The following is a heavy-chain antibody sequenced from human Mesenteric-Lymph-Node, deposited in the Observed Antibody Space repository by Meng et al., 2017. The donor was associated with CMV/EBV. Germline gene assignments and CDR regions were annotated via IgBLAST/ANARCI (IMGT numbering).Heavy chain of an antibody. CDR3: ARGATGIGLFDY. CDR1: GGSISSNNW. D-gene: IGHD1-1*01. V-gene: IGHV4-4*02. CDR2: IYHSGST. J-gene: IGHJ4*02. Sequence: CAVSGGSISSNNWWTWVRRPPGKELEWIGEIYHSGSTNYIPSLKSRVTISVDKSKNQFSLKLNSVTAADTAVYYCARGATGIGLFDYWGQGTLVTVSS.